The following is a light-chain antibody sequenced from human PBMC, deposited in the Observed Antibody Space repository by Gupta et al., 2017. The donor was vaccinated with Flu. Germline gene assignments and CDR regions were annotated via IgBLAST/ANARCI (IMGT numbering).Light chain of an antibody. CDR2: EGS. V-gene: IGLV2-23*01. J-gene: IGLJ1*01. Sequence: SSDVGSYNLVSWYQQYPGKAPKLMIYEGSKRPSGVSNRFSGSKSGNTASLTISGLQADDDADYYCCSYAGSGTYYVFGTGTKVTVL. CDR3: CSYAGSGTYYV. CDR1: SSDVGSYNL.